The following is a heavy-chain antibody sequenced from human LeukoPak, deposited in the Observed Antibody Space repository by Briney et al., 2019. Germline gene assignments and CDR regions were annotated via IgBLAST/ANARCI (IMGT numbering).Heavy chain of an antibody. CDR2: IRSKAYGGTT. J-gene: IGHJ4*02. CDR1: GFTFGDYA. V-gene: IGHV3-49*03. Sequence: GGSLRLSCTASGFTFGDYAMSWFRQAPGKGLEWVGFIRSKAYGGTTEYAASVKGRFTISRDDSKSIAYLQMNSLKTEDTAVYYCGFGHYYDSSALYYFDYWGQGTLVTVSS. CDR3: GFGHYYDSSALYYFDY. D-gene: IGHD3-22*01.